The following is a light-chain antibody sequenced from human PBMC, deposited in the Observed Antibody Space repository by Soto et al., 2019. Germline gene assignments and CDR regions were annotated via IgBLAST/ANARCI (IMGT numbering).Light chain of an antibody. V-gene: IGLV2-14*01. Sequence: QSVLTQPASVSGSPGQSITISCTGTSSDVGGYNYVSWYQQHPGKAPKLLIYEVSNRPSGVSDRFSVSKSGNTASLTISGLQVEDEADYYCSSFTSTNTWVFGGGTTVTVL. J-gene: IGLJ3*02. CDR1: SSDVGGYNY. CDR2: EVS. CDR3: SSFTSTNTWV.